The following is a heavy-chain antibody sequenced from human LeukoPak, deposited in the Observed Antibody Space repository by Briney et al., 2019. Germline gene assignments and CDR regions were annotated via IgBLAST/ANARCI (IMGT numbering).Heavy chain of an antibody. CDR1: GFTFRNYE. Sequence: PGGSLRLSCAASGFTFRNYEMNWVRQAPGKGLEWVSYISSSGSTIYYADSVKGRFTISRDNAKNSLYLQMNRLRAEDTALYYCASTYDRSGYPDAFDIWGQGTMVTVSS. D-gene: IGHD3-22*01. CDR3: ASTYDRSGYPDAFDI. V-gene: IGHV3-48*03. CDR2: ISSSGSTI. J-gene: IGHJ3*02.